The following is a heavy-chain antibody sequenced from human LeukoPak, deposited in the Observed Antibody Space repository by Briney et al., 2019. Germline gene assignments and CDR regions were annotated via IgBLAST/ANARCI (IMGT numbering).Heavy chain of an antibody. V-gene: IGHV3-30-3*02. Sequence: PGRSLRLSCAASGLTFSSYAMHWVRQAPGKGLEWVAVISYDGSNKYYADSVKGRFTISRDNSKNTLYLQMNSLRAEDTAIYYCAKNVESDYWGQGTLVTVSS. CDR3: AKNVESDY. CDR1: GLTFSSYA. CDR2: ISYDGSNK. J-gene: IGHJ4*02. D-gene: IGHD1-1*01.